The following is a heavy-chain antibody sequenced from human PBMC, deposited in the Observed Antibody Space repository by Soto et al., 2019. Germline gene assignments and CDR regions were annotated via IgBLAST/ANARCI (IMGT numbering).Heavy chain of an antibody. Sequence: SVKVSCKTSSYLFTSYGINWVRRAPGQGLEWLGWISAYNGDTNYAQKFQGRVTMTTDTSTSTAYMDLRSLRSDDTAVYYCARDTGATNTPHSNDYWGQGTLVTVSS. CDR1: SYLFTSYG. V-gene: IGHV1-18*01. D-gene: IGHD7-27*01. CDR2: ISAYNGDT. CDR3: ARDTGATNTPHSNDY. J-gene: IGHJ4*02.